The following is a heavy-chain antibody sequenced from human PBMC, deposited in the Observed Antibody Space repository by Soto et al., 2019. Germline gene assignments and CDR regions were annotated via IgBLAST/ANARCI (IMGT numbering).Heavy chain of an antibody. V-gene: IGHV3-48*02. CDR1: GFTFSSYS. CDR2: ISSSSSTI. CDR3: ARGLRGYSSGWY. D-gene: IGHD6-19*01. J-gene: IGHJ4*02. Sequence: EVQLVESGGGLVQPGGSLRLSCAASGFTFSSYSMNWVRQAPGKGLEWVSYISSSSSTIYYADSVKGRFTISRDNAKNSLYLQMNSLREEDTAVYYCARGLRGYSSGWYGGQGTLVTVSS.